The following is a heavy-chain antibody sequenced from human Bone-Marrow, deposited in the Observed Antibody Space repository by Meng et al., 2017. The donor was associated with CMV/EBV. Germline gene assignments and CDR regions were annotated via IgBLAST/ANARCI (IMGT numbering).Heavy chain of an antibody. CDR2: IRSIPYGGSA. J-gene: IGHJ6*02. CDR1: GFTFGDYL. Sequence: GGSLRLSCTSSGFTFGDYLMSWVRQAPGKGLEWVGFIRSIPYGGSAEYAASVRNRFTISRDDSKSIAYLQMNSLRTEDTAVYFCARCRRVVPPKGGGLYYYYGMDVWCHSTT. V-gene: IGHV3-49*04. CDR3: ARCRRVVPPKGGGLYYYYGMDV. D-gene: IGHD2-2*01.